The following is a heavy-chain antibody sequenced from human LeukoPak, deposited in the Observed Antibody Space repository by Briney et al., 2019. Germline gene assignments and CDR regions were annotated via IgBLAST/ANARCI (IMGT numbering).Heavy chain of an antibody. CDR3: ARAVVPAAIADY. V-gene: IGHV1-2*02. CDR2: INPNSGGT. D-gene: IGHD2-2*01. J-gene: IGHJ4*02. Sequence: ASVKVSCKASGYTFTGYYMHWVRQAPGQGLEWMGWINPNSGGTNYAQKFQGRVTMTRDTSISIAYMELSRLRSDDTAVYYCARAVVPAAIADYWGQGTLVTVSS. CDR1: GYTFTGYY.